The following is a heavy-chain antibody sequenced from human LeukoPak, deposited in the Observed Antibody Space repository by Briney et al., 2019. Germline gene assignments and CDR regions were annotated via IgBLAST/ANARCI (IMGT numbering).Heavy chain of an antibody. CDR1: GGSISSGGYY. Sequence: PSETLSLTCTVSGGSISSGGYYWSWIRQHPGKGLEWIGYIYYNPSLKSRVTISVDTSKNQFSLKLSSVTAADTAVYYCARGEGSLYYFDYWGQGTLVTVSS. D-gene: IGHD1-26*01. V-gene: IGHV4-31*03. CDR2: IYY. J-gene: IGHJ4*02. CDR3: ARGEGSLYYFDY.